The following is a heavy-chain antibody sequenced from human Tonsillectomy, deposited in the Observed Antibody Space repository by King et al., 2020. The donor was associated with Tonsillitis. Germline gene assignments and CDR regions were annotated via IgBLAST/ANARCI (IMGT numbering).Heavy chain of an antibody. Sequence: HVQLQESGPGLVKPSETLSLTCTVSGASISSYYWNWIRQPPGKGLEWIGYMYYSGSTNYNPSLKSRVTLSVDTSKNQFSLKLRSVTAADTAVYYCARDKQPGDYWGQGTLVTVSS. J-gene: IGHJ4*02. D-gene: IGHD6-13*01. V-gene: IGHV4-59*01. CDR1: GASISSYY. CDR3: ARDKQPGDY. CDR2: MYYSGST.